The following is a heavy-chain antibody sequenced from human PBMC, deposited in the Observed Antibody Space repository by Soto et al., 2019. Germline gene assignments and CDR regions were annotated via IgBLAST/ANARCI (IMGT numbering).Heavy chain of an antibody. Sequence: HPGGSLRLSCAASGFTFSSYAMSWVRQAPGKGLEWVSAISGSGGSTYYADSVRGRFTISRDNSKNTLYLQMNSLRAEDTAVYYCAKLALGGCSSTSCPVRKYYFDYWGQGTLVTVSS. CDR1: GFTFSSYA. CDR3: AKLALGGCSSTSCPVRKYYFDY. V-gene: IGHV3-23*01. CDR2: ISGSGGST. D-gene: IGHD2-2*01. J-gene: IGHJ4*02.